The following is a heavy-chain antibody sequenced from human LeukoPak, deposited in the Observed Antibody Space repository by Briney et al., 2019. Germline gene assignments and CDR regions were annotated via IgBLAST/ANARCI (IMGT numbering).Heavy chain of an antibody. D-gene: IGHD6-19*01. Sequence: GESLKISCKGSGYSFTSYWIGWVRQMPGKGLEWMGTIYPGDSDTRYSPSFQGQVTISADKSISTAYLQWSSLKASDTAMYYCARGQLWDSSGWYERGIYNWFDPWGQGTLVTVSS. V-gene: IGHV5-51*01. CDR2: IYPGDSDT. CDR3: ARGQLWDSSGWYERGIYNWFDP. CDR1: GYSFTSYW. J-gene: IGHJ5*02.